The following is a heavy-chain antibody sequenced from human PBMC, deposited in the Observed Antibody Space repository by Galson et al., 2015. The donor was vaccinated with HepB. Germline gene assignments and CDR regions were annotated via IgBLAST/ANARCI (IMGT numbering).Heavy chain of an antibody. D-gene: IGHD3-9*01. CDR3: ARGAPTGYYDY. J-gene: IGHJ4*02. Sequence: SVKVSCKASAYAFTSYVINWARQAPGQGLEWLGWISTNTGNPGYAQGFTGRFVFSLDTAVSTAYLQISSLKAEDTAVYYCARGAPTGYYDYWGQGTLVTVSS. CDR1: AYAFTSYV. V-gene: IGHV7-4-1*02. CDR2: ISTNTGNP.